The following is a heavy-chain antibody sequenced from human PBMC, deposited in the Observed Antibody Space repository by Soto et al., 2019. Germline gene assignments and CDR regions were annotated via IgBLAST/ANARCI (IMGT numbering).Heavy chain of an antibody. J-gene: IGHJ6*02. Sequence: GGSLRLSCAASGFTFTSYGMHWVRQAPGKGLEWMALILHDGSAEYYADSVKGRFTISRDNSKNTLYLQMNSLRAEDTAAYYCARSRDGYSFYFYYGMDGWGQGTTLTVSS. CDR2: ILHDGSAE. CDR3: ARSRDGYSFYFYYGMDG. V-gene: IGHV3-30*03. CDR1: GFTFTSYG. D-gene: IGHD4-4*01.